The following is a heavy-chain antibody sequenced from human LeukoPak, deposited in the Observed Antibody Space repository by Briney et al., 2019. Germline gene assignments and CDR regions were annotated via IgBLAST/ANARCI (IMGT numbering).Heavy chain of an antibody. D-gene: IGHD2-21*01. CDR1: GFTFSSYE. J-gene: IGHJ4*02. Sequence: GGSLRLSCAASGFTFSSYEMNWVRQAPGKGLEWVSYISSSGSTIYYADSVKGRFTISRDNAKNSLYLQMNSLGAEDTAVYYCARDHIRRYFDYWGQGTLVTVSS. CDR3: ARDHIRRYFDY. CDR2: ISSSGSTI. V-gene: IGHV3-48*03.